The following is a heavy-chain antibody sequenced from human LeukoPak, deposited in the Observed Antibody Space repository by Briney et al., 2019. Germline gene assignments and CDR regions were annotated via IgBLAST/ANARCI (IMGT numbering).Heavy chain of an antibody. CDR2: MYYSGTT. V-gene: IGHV4-59*12. Sequence: SETLSLTCSVSGSSMNLYSWNWIRQSPGKGLEWIAYMYYSGTTNYNPSLENRAAISLDLSRHQFSLRLNSVAAADTAVYYCARDSCNSTRCPGRFDPWGQGTLVTVSS. CDR3: ARDSCNSTRCPGRFDP. D-gene: IGHD2/OR15-2a*01. J-gene: IGHJ5*02. CDR1: GSSMNLYS.